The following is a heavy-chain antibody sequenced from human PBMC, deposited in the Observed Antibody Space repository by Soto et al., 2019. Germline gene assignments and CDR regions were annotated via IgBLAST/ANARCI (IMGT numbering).Heavy chain of an antibody. CDR1: GYIFTSYD. J-gene: IGHJ6*02. V-gene: IGHV1-18*01. CDR3: ARALTYYYAMDV. Sequence: GASVKVSCKTSGYIFTSYDISWVRQAPGHGLEWMGWISTQNGNTDYAEKLRGRVTMTTDTSTSTAYVELRSLRSDDRAVYYCARALTYYYAMDVWGQGTTVIVSS. CDR2: ISTQNGNT.